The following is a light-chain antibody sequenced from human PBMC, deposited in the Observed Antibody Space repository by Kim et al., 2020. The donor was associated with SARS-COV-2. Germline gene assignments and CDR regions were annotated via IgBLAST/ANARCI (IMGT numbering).Light chain of an antibody. J-gene: IGKJ4*01. V-gene: IGKV3-15*01. CDR2: GAS. CDR1: QRVSRN. Sequence: EILMTQSPATLSVSPGERATLSCRASQRVSRNLAWYQQKPGQAPRLLIYGASTRATGIPARFSGSGSGTEFTLTISSLQSEEFAVYYCQQYNNWPPLSLGVGTKVEF. CDR3: QQYNNWPPLS.